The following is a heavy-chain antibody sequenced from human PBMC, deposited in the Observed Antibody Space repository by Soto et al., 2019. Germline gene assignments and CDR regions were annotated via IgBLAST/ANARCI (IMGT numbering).Heavy chain of an antibody. Sequence: PGGSLRLSCAASGFTVSSNYMSWVRQAPGKGLEWVSVIYSGGSTYYADSVTGRFTISRDNSKNTLYLQMNSLRAEDTAVYYCARDGVLGSSNFPPNWGQGTLVTVSS. D-gene: IGHD6-6*01. V-gene: IGHV3-53*01. CDR2: IYSGGST. CDR1: GFTVSSNY. CDR3: ARDGVLGSSNFPPN. J-gene: IGHJ4*02.